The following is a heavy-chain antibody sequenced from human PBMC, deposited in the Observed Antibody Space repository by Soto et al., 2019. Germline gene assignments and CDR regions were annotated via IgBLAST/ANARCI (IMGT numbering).Heavy chain of an antibody. CDR1: GFTFSSYA. CDR2: ISGTGGST. J-gene: IGHJ4*02. CDR3: AKTRGYSSGWYDW. Sequence: EVQLLESGGGLVQPGGSLSLSCAASGFTFSSYAMSWVRQAPGKGLEWVSDISGTGGSTYHADSVKGRFTVSRDHSKNTLYLQMNSLSAEDTAVYYCAKTRGYSSGWYDWWGQGTMVTVSS. V-gene: IGHV3-23*01. D-gene: IGHD6-19*01.